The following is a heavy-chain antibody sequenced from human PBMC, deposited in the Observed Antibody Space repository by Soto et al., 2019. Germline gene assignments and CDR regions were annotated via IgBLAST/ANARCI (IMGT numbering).Heavy chain of an antibody. D-gene: IGHD2-2*01. J-gene: IGHJ4*02. CDR3: AAVPGHQLLGDDY. Sequence: GASVKVSCKASGYTFNSYAINWVRQVRGQRLEWIGWIVVGSGNTNYAQKFQERVTITRDMSTSTAYMELSSLRSEDTAVYYCAAVPGHQLLGDDYWGQGTLVTVSS. CDR1: GYTFNSYA. CDR2: IVVGSGNT. V-gene: IGHV1-58*02.